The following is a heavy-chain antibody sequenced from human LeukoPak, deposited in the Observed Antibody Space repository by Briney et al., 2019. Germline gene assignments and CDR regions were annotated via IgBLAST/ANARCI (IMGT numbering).Heavy chain of an antibody. Sequence: GGSLRLSCAASGFTFSSFSMNWVRQAPGKGLEWVSSISSSSSYIYYADSVKGRFTISRDNAKNSLYLQMNSLRAEDTAVYYCARDQEDIVVVPAARAYYYYMDVWGKGTTVTVSS. CDR3: ARDQEDIVVVPAARAYYYYMDV. CDR2: ISSSSSYI. D-gene: IGHD2-2*01. CDR1: GFTFSSFS. V-gene: IGHV3-21*01. J-gene: IGHJ6*03.